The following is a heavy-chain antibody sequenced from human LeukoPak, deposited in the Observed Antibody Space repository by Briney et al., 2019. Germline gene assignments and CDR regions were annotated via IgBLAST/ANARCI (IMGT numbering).Heavy chain of an antibody. Sequence: EASVKVSCKASGGTFSSYAISWVRQAPGQGLEWMGRIIPILGIANYAQKFQGRVTITADKSTSTAYMELSSLRSEDTAVYYCARDRMGLYSSGWYGYWGQGTLVTVSS. CDR2: IIPILGIA. CDR1: GGTFSSYA. V-gene: IGHV1-69*04. J-gene: IGHJ4*02. D-gene: IGHD6-19*01. CDR3: ARDRMGLYSSGWYGY.